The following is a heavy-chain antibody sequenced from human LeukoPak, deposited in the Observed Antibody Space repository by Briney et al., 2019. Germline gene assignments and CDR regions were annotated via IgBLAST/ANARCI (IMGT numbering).Heavy chain of an antibody. CDR1: GGSISSSSYY. V-gene: IGHV4-39*07. CDR3: AREIVDYYDSSGYLY. CDR2: IYYSGST. Sequence: SETLSLTCTVSGGSISSSSYYWGWIRQPPGKGLEWVGSIYYSGSTHYNPSLKSRVTISVDTSKNQFSLKLSSVTAADTAVYYCAREIVDYYDSSGYLYWGQGTLVTVSS. D-gene: IGHD3-22*01. J-gene: IGHJ4*02.